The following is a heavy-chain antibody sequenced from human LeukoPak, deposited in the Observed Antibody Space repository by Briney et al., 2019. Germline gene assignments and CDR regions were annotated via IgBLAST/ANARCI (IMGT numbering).Heavy chain of an antibody. D-gene: IGHD3-22*01. V-gene: IGHV3-21*01. J-gene: IGHJ2*01. Sequence: PGGSLRLSCTVSGFTLSSYGMSWFRQAPGKGLEWVSSISNGSIDIYYADSVKGRFTISKDNAKSSLYLQMNGLRAEDTAMYYCATTPGGDTTGYYPWYFDLWGRGTLVTVSS. CDR3: ATTPGGDTTGYYPWYFDL. CDR2: ISNGSIDI. CDR1: GFTLSSYG.